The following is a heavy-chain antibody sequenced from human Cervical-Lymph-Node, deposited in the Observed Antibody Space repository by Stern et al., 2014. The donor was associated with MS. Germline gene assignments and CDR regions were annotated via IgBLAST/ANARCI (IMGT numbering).Heavy chain of an antibody. D-gene: IGHD2-15*01. V-gene: IGHV1-18*01. CDR1: GYTFTRYG. CDR2: ISAYNGNT. CDR3: ARGLLGSENAFDI. J-gene: IGHJ3*02. Sequence: VQLLQPGAEVMQPGASVRVSFKASGYTFTRYGISWVRQAPGKGLEWMGWISAYNGNTNDAQKPQGRVTMTTETSTSTAYMELRSLRSDDTAVYYCARGLLGSENAFDIWGQGTMVTVSS.